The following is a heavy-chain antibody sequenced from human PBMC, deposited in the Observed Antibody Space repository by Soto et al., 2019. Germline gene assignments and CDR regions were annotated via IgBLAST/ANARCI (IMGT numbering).Heavy chain of an antibody. CDR2: ITPNRGDT. J-gene: IGHJ4*02. V-gene: IGHV1-2*02. CDR3: ATGGAAGGFFDY. D-gene: IGHD3-10*01. CDR1: GYSFSGYY. Sequence: QVQVVQSGAEVKKPGASVKVSCKTSGYSFSGYYMHWVRQAPGQGLEWMGWITPNRGDTNYAQKFQGRVTMTRDTSINTAHMELSSLRSDDTAVYYCATGGAAGGFFDYWGQGTLDTVSS.